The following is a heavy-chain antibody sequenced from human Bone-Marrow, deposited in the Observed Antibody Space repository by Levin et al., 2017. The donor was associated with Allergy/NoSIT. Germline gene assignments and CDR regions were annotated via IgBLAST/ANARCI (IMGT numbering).Heavy chain of an antibody. CDR1: GGSIRSGSYY. Sequence: SETLSLTCTVSGGSIRSGSYYWNWIRQHPGKGLEWIGYIYYTGSTYYSPSLKSRVSISLDTSKNQFSLMLNSVTAADTAVYYCAGEKGLWDRAFDCWSQGTLVAVSS. CDR3: AGEKGLWDRAFDC. J-gene: IGHJ4*02. CDR2: IYYTGST. V-gene: IGHV4-31*03. D-gene: IGHD3-16*01.